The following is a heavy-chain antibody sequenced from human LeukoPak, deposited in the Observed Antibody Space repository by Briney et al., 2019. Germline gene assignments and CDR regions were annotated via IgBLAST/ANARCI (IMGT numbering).Heavy chain of an antibody. CDR2: IYYSGST. D-gene: IGHD3-22*01. Sequence: SETLSLTCAVSGYSISSSNWWGWIRQPPGKGLEWIGYIYYSGSTYYNASLKSRVTMSVDTSKNQFSLKLSSVTAVDTAVYYCARYIRAPNSSGYTDAFDIWGQGTMVTVSS. V-gene: IGHV4-28*01. CDR1: GYSISSSNW. J-gene: IGHJ3*02. CDR3: ARYIRAPNSSGYTDAFDI.